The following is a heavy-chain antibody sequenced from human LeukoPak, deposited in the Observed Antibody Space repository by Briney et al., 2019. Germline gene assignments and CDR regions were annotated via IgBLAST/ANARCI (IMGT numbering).Heavy chain of an antibody. V-gene: IGHV3-30*02. CDR1: GFTFSSYG. Sequence: GGSLRLSCAASGFTFSSYGMHWVRQAPGKGLEWVAVIWYDGSNKYYADSVKGRFTISRDNSKSTLYLQMNSLRAEDTAVYYCEAAAGTYHSGMDVWGQGTTVTVSS. J-gene: IGHJ6*02. CDR2: IWYDGSNK. D-gene: IGHD6-13*01. CDR3: EAAAGTYHSGMDV.